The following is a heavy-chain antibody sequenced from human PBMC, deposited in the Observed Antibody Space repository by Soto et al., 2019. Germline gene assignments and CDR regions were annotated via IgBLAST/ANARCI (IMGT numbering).Heavy chain of an antibody. CDR3: ERMAPNNWFDP. Sequence: LXLTCAVYVGSLSGYYWSLIRQPPGKGLEWIGEINHSGSTNYNPSLKSRVTISVDTSKNQFSLKLSSVTAADTAVYYCERMAPNNWFDPWGQGTLVTASS. CDR1: VGSLSGYY. V-gene: IGHV4-34*01. J-gene: IGHJ5*02. CDR2: INHSGST.